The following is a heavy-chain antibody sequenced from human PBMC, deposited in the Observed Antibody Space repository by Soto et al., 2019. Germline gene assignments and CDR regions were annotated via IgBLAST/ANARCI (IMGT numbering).Heavy chain of an antibody. CDR2: MNSDGGII. J-gene: IGHJ4*02. Sequence: GSLRLACAVAGXSFGNHGMHWVRQAPGKGLEWVSRMNSDGGIINYADSVKGRFTVSRDNAKNTMYLQMNSLRVEDTAVYYCATAEVDYWGPGTLVTVS. V-gene: IGHV3-74*01. CDR3: ATAEVDY. CDR1: GXSFGNHG.